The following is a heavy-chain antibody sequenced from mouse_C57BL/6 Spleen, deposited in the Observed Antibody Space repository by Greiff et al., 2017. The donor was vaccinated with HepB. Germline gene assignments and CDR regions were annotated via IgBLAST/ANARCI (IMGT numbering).Heavy chain of an antibody. CDR2: ISYDGSN. CDR3: ARDYYYGSSDWYFDV. Sequence: EVKLMESGPGLVKPSQSLSLTCSVTGYSITSGYYWNWIRQFPGNKLEWMGYISYDGSNNYNPSLKNRITITRDTSKNQFFLKLNSVTTEDTATYYCARDYYYGSSDWYFDVWGTGTTVTVSS. CDR1: GYSITSGYY. J-gene: IGHJ1*03. D-gene: IGHD1-1*01. V-gene: IGHV3-6*01.